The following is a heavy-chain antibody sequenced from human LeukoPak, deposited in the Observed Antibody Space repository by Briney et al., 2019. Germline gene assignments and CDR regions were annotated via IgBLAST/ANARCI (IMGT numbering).Heavy chain of an antibody. Sequence: ASVKVSCKASGYTFTSYGISWVRPAPGQGLEWMGWISAYYGNTNYAQKLQGRVTMTTDTSTSTAYMRLRSLRSDDTAVYYCARAPYCRGGSCYSGDFDDWGQGTLVTVSS. D-gene: IGHD2-15*01. CDR3: ARAPYCRGGSCYSGDFDD. J-gene: IGHJ4*02. V-gene: IGHV1-18*01. CDR1: GYTFTSYG. CDR2: ISAYYGNT.